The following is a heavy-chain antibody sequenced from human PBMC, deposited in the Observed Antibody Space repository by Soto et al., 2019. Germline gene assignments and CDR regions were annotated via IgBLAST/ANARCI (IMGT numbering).Heavy chain of an antibody. CDR2: ISGPGATI. CDR3: AKMLTMVRGVTGLRDFDF. D-gene: IGHD3-10*01. V-gene: IGHV3-23*01. CDR1: GFTFSSYA. J-gene: IGHJ4*02. Sequence: EVQLLEAGGNLIQPGGSLRLSCAASGFTFSSYAMSWVRQAPGQGLEWLSAISGPGATIYYADSAKGRFTISRDNSKNTLYLQMNSLTAEDMAVYYCAKMLTMVRGVTGLRDFDFWGQGTLVTVSS.